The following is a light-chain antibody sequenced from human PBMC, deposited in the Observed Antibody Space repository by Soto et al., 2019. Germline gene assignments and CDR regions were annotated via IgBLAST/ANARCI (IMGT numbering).Light chain of an antibody. CDR3: SSFSSITREV. Sequence: QSAMTQPAFVSGSPGQSITISCTGTSSDVGGYSYVSWYQQHPGKTPKLMIYEVSNRPSGVSHRFSGSKSGNTASLTISGLQTEDEADYYCSSFSSITREVFGGGTKLTVL. J-gene: IGLJ2*01. CDR2: EVS. CDR1: SSDVGGYSY. V-gene: IGLV2-14*01.